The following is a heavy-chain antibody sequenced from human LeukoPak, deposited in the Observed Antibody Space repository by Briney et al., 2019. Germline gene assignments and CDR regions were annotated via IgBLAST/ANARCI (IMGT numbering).Heavy chain of an antibody. J-gene: IGHJ3*02. CDR3: ARGRTHRYNWNTRDIDGFDI. CDR1: GYTFTNYG. Sequence: GASVKVSCKASGYTFTNYGISWVRQAPGQGLEWMGWISGYNGYTCYAQKLQGRVTMTTDTSTNTAYMDLRSLRSDDTAVYYCARGRTHRYNWNTRDIDGFDIWGQGTMVTVSS. V-gene: IGHV1-18*01. D-gene: IGHD1-1*01. CDR2: ISGYNGYT.